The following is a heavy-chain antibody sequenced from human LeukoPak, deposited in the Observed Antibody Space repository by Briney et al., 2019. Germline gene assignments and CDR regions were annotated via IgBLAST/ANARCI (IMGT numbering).Heavy chain of an antibody. CDR1: GFTFSSYS. CDR2: ISGSGGST. D-gene: IGHD3-16*02. CDR3: AKEDYDYVWGSYRPTDY. Sequence: PGGSLRLSCAASGFTFSSYSMTWVRQAPGKGLEWVSGISGSGGSTYYADSVKGRFTISRDNSKNTLYLQMNSLRAEDTALYYCAKEDYDYVWGSYRPTDYWGQGTLVTVSS. J-gene: IGHJ4*02. V-gene: IGHV3-23*01.